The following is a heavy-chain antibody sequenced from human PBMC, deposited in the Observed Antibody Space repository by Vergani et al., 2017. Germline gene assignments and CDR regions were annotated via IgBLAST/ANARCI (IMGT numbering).Heavy chain of an antibody. CDR1: GGSFSGYY. J-gene: IGHJ4*02. Sequence: QVQLQQWGAGLLKPSETLSLTCAVYGGSFSGYYCSWIRQPPGKGLEWIGEINHSGSTNYNPSLKSRVTISVDTSKNQFSLKLSSVTAADTAVYYCARLVVVAATSRFDYWGQGTLVTVSS. CDR2: INHSGST. D-gene: IGHD2-15*01. CDR3: ARLVVVAATSRFDY. V-gene: IGHV4-34*01.